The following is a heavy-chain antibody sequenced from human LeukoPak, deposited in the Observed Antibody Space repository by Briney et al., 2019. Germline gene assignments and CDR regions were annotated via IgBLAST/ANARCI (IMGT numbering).Heavy chain of an antibody. CDR1: GFTFDDYA. CDR2: ISWDGGST. J-gene: IGHJ4*02. CDR3: TKSTTGITGHYSFDY. D-gene: IGHD4-11*01. V-gene: IGHV3-43D*04. Sequence: GSLRLSCAASGFTFDDYAMHWVRQAPGKGLEWVSLISWDGGSTYYADSVKGRFTISRDNSKNSLYLQMNRLRAEDTALYYCTKSTTGITGHYSFDYWGQGTLVTVSS.